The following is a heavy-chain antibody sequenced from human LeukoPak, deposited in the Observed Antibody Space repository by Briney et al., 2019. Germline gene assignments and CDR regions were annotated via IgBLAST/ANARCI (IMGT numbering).Heavy chain of an antibody. V-gene: IGHV1-2*02. J-gene: IGHJ2*01. CDR2: INPKSGGT. CDR1: GYTFTDYY. CDR3: ARDHGNPDWYFDL. Sequence: ASVKVSCKVSGYTFTDYYMHWVRQAPGQGLEWMGWINPKSGGTNYAQQFQGRVTMTRDTSTSTVYMELSSLRSEDTAVYYCARDHGNPDWYFDLWGRGTLVTVSS.